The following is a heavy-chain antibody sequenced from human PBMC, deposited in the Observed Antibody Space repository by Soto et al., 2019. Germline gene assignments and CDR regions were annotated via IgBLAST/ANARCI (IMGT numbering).Heavy chain of an antibody. Sequence: EVQLVESGGGLVQPGGSLRLSCAASGFAVSSFWMSWVRQAPGKGLEWVANIKRDGSEKYYVDSVKGRFTISRDNAKNSLYLQMNSLRAEDTAVYYCARDYDFWSGSNYCFDYWGQGTLVTVSS. V-gene: IGHV3-7*01. D-gene: IGHD3-3*01. CDR3: ARDYDFWSGSNYCFDY. CDR1: GFAVSSFW. CDR2: IKRDGSEK. J-gene: IGHJ4*02.